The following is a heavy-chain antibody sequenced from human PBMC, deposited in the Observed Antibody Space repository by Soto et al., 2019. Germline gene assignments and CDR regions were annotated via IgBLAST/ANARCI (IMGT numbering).Heavy chain of an antibody. J-gene: IGHJ6*02. V-gene: IGHV1-2*02. D-gene: IGHD3-10*01. CDR1: GYTFTGHY. Sequence: QVQLVQSGAEVKPPGASVKVSCKASGYTFTGHYMHWVRQVSGRRLEFLGWLKPDNGGTYYAPKFQGRVTFTGDTSNTLAYMEMSGLHADDTAVYFCARDLCPLGSGSPCPTFGMDVWGQGTTVAVTS. CDR3: ARDLCPLGSGSPCPTFGMDV. CDR2: LKPDNGGT.